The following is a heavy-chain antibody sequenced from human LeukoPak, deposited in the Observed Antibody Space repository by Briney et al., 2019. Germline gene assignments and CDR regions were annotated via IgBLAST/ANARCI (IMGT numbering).Heavy chain of an antibody. CDR1: GFTFSSYS. CDR3: ARETFYGGANRFDS. CDR2: ITSSSSYI. V-gene: IGHV3-21*01. D-gene: IGHD4-23*01. J-gene: IGHJ4*02. Sequence: GGSLRLSRAASGFTFSSYSMNWVRQAPGKGLEWVSSITSSSSYIYYADSVKGRFTISRDNAKNSLYLQMNSLRAEDTALYYCARETFYGGANRFDSWGQGTLVAVSS.